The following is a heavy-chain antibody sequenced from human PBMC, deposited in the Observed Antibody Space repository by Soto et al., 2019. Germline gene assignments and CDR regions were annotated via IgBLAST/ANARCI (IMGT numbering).Heavy chain of an antibody. CDR1: GGFVTSGSYY. V-gene: IGHV4-34*01. J-gene: IGHJ3*02. D-gene: IGHD1-1*01. CDR3: ARVERGPATTVVDAFDI. CDR2: MSHSGGT. Sequence: QVQLQQWGAGLLKPSETLSLTCAVYGGFVTSGSYYWSWIRQPPGKGLEWIGEMSHSGGTHFNPSPKRRVTLSVDTSKNQYTLKMSSVTAADTALSSCARVERGPATTVVDAFDIWGPGTMVTVSS.